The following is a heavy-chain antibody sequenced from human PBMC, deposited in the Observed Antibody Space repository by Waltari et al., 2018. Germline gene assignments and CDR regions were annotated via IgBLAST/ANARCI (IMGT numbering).Heavy chain of an antibody. V-gene: IGHV3-21*02. CDR2: ISSSGDYI. Sequence: VRRVESGGGLVKAGGSLSIDCAASVFHCSRYDMNLVRQGPGKGLEGILSISSSGDYIYYADSVKGRFIISRGSAESSLYLQMNSMRVYDTAIYYCERNPATFWSGPSKNLMDVWGNGTTVVVSS. CDR3: ERNPATFWSGPSKNLMDV. D-gene: IGHD3-9*01. CDR1: VFHCSRYD. J-gene: IGHJ6*03.